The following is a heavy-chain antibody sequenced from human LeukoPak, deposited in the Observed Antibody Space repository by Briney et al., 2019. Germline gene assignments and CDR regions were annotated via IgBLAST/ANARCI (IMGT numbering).Heavy chain of an antibody. Sequence: SETLSLPCTVSVPSITSYYGSWIRQSPGKGLEGIGYNDYSGSTNCNPSLKSRATISLDTSKNLFSLKLTSVTAADTAVYYCARHGGRYNWSPSDWGQGTLVTVSS. CDR2: NDYSGST. CDR3: ARHGGRYNWSPSD. D-gene: IGHD1-20*01. CDR1: VPSITSYY. V-gene: IGHV4-59*01. J-gene: IGHJ4*02.